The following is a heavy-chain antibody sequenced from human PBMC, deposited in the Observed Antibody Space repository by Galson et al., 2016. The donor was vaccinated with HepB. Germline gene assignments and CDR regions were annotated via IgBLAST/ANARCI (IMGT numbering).Heavy chain of an antibody. CDR1: GFTFTTSD. Sequence: SLRLSCAASGFTFTTSDLTWVRQAPGKGLEWVSFISSSGTYIYYADSVKGRFTISRDNAKNSLFLQMNSLRAEDTAVYYCARDRGDIVVEPAAYDYWGQGTLVAVSS. J-gene: IGHJ4*02. V-gene: IGHV3-21*01. CDR3: ARDRGDIVVEPAAYDY. D-gene: IGHD2-2*01. CDR2: ISSSGTYI.